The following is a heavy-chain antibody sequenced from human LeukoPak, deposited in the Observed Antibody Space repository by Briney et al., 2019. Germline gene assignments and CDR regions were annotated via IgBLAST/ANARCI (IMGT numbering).Heavy chain of an antibody. CDR3: TSRAYYYDSSGYYPYYFDY. CDR1: GFTFSSYG. Sequence: PGGSLRLSCAASGFTFSSYGMHWVRQAPGKGLEWVAVISYDGSNKYYADSVKGRFTISRDNSKNTLYLQMNSLKTEDTAVYYCTSRAYYYDSSGYYPYYFDYWGQGTLVTVSS. D-gene: IGHD3-22*01. J-gene: IGHJ4*02. CDR2: ISYDGSNK. V-gene: IGHV3-30*03.